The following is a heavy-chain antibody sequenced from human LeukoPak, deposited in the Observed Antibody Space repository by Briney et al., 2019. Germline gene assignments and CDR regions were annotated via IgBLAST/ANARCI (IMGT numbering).Heavy chain of an antibody. CDR2: INHSGSS. V-gene: IGHV4-34*01. Sequence: SETLSLTCAVYGGSFSGYYWTWIRQPPGKGLEWIGEINHSGSSNYNPSLKSRVTISVDTSKNQFSLKLSSVTAADTAVYYCARGEDGDYYFQHWGQGTLVTVSS. CDR3: ARGEDGDYYFQH. CDR1: GGSFSGYY. D-gene: IGHD4-17*01. J-gene: IGHJ1*01.